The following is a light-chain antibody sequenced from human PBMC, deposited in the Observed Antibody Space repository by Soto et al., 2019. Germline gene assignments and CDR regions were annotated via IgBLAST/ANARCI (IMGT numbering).Light chain of an antibody. CDR2: EVS. CDR1: SSDIGAYNY. Sequence: QSALTQPPSASGSPGQSVTISCTGTSSDIGAYNYLSWYQQHPGKAPKLMIHEVSKRPSGVPDRFSGSKSGNTASLTVSGLQAEDEADYYCSSYAGSNDRWVFGGGTKLTVL. J-gene: IGLJ3*02. V-gene: IGLV2-8*01. CDR3: SSYAGSNDRWV.